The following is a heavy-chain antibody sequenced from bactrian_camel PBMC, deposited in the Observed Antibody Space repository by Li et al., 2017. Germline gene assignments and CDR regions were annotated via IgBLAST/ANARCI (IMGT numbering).Heavy chain of an antibody. J-gene: IGHJ4*01. V-gene: IGHV3S40*01. CDR2: ISTGSGNT. CDR1: GFTFRHNN. Sequence: DVQLVESGGGLVQPGGSLRLSCAASGFTFRHNNMAWVRQAPGEGLEWVSGISTGSGNTFCADSAKGRFTISRDNAKNTLYLQMNSLKTEDAAVYYCAATDGWVPSSLGQGTQVTVS. D-gene: IGHD5*01.